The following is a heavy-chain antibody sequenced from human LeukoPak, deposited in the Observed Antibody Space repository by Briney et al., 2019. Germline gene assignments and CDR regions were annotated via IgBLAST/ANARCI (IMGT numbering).Heavy chain of an antibody. Sequence: GESLKISCKGSGYSFTSYWIGWVRQMPGKRLEWMGIIYPGDSDTRYSPSFQGQVTISADKSISTAYLQWSSLKASDTAMYNCARHPASLLWFGESWGQGTLVTVSS. V-gene: IGHV5-51*01. CDR2: IYPGDSDT. CDR3: ARHPASLLWFGES. J-gene: IGHJ4*02. CDR1: GYSFTSYW. D-gene: IGHD3-10*01.